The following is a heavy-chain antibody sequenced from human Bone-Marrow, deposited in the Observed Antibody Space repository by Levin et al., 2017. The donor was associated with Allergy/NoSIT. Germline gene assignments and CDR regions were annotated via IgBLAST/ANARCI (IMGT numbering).Heavy chain of an antibody. CDR3: ARVAGYSFGYYFDH. J-gene: IGHJ4*02. V-gene: IGHV4-30-2*01. Sequence: LRLSCAVSGGSISSGGYSWSWIRQPPGKGLEWIGNIYLSGSTNDNPSLKSRVTISVDRSKKQFSLKLSSVTAADTAVYYCARVAGYSFGYYFDHWGQGTLVTVSS. CDR2: IYLSGST. D-gene: IGHD5-18*01. CDR1: GGSISSGGYS.